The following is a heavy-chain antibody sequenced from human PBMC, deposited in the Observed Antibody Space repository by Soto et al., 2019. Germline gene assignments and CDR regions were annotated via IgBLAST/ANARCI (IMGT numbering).Heavy chain of an antibody. V-gene: IGHV4-39*01. Sequence: SETLSLTCTVSGGSISSSSYYWGWIRQPPGKGLEWIGSIYYSGSTYYTPSLKSRVTISVDTSKNQFSLKLSSVTAADTAVYYCARLAYNWLWGFDPWGQGTLVTVSS. J-gene: IGHJ5*02. D-gene: IGHD1-1*01. CDR3: ARLAYNWLWGFDP. CDR2: IYYSGST. CDR1: GGSISSSSYY.